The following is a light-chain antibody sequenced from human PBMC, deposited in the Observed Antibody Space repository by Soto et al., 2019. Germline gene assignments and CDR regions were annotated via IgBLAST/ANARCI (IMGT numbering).Light chain of an antibody. J-gene: IGKJ2*01. CDR2: AAS. CDR1: QSISSY. Sequence: IQKTRSPSSMYAKLGERVTIISRGSQSISSYLNWYQQKQGKAPKLLIYAASSLQSGVPSRFSGSGSGTDFTLTISSLQPEDFATYYCQQRYMTFMYTSGHRTKVDI. CDR3: QQRYMTFMYT. V-gene: IGKV1-39*01.